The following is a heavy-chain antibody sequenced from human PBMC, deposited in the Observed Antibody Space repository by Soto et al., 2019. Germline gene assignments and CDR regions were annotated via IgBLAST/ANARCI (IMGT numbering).Heavy chain of an antibody. J-gene: IGHJ4*02. CDR1: GFTFSSYS. CDR3: ARDQAGYCSGGSCRTFDY. CDR2: ISSSSSTR. Sequence: GGSLRLSCAASGFTFSSYSMNWVRQAPGKGLEWVSYISSSSSTRYYADSVKGRFTISRDNAKNSLYLQMNSLRDEDTAVYYCARDQAGYCSGGSCRTFDYWGQGTLVTISS. D-gene: IGHD2-15*01. V-gene: IGHV3-48*02.